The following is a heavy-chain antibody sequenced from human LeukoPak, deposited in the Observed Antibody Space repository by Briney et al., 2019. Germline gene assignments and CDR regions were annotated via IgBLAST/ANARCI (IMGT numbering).Heavy chain of an antibody. CDR3: ARDHRNYDFWSGYYDNWFDP. D-gene: IGHD3-3*01. V-gene: IGHV1-18*01. J-gene: IGHJ5*02. CDR2: ISAYNGNT. Sequence: GASVKVSCKASGYTFTSYGISWVRQAPGQGLEWMGWISAYNGNTNYAQKLQGRVTMTTDTSTSTAYMELRSLRSDDTAVYYCARDHRNYDFWSGYYDNWFDPWGQGTLVTVSS. CDR1: GYTFTSYG.